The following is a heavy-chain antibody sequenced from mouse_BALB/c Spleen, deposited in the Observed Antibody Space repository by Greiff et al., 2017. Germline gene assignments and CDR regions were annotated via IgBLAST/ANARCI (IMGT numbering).Heavy chain of an antibody. CDR3: ASSMGGY. V-gene: IGHV3-2*02. CDR1: GYSITSDYA. Sequence: VQLQQSGPGLVKPSQSLSLTCTVTGYSITSDYAWNWIRQFPGNKLEWMGYISYSGSTSYNPSLKSRISITRDTSKNQFFLQLNSVTTEDTATYYCASSMGGYWGQGTTLTVSS. J-gene: IGHJ2*01. CDR2: ISYSGST.